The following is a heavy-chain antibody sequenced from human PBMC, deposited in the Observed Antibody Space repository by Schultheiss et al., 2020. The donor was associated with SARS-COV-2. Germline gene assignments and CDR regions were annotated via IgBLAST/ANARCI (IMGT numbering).Heavy chain of an antibody. CDR1: GGSFSGYY. J-gene: IGHJ4*02. V-gene: IGHV4-34*01. Sequence: GSLRLSCAVYGGSFSGYYWSWIRQPPGKGLEWIGEINHSGSTNYNPSLKSRVTISVDTSKNQFSLKLSSVTAADTAVYYCARDPDGAGPDYWGQGTLVTVSS. CDR2: INHSGST. CDR3: ARDPDGAGPDY. D-gene: IGHD1-26*01.